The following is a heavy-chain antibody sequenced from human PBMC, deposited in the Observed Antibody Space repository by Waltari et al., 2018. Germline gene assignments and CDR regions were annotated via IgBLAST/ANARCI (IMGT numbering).Heavy chain of an antibody. D-gene: IGHD2-2*01. CDR1: GGSFSGYY. Sequence: QVQLQQWGAGLLKPSETLSLTCAVYGGSFSGYYWSWIRQPPGKGMEWIGEINHSGSTNYNPSLKRRVTISVDAAKSDVSLKLSSVTAADTAVYYCASRYCSSTSCYGPPTPDYYMDVWGKGTTVTVSS. J-gene: IGHJ6*03. CDR3: ASRYCSSTSCYGPPTPDYYMDV. CDR2: INHSGST. V-gene: IGHV4-34*01.